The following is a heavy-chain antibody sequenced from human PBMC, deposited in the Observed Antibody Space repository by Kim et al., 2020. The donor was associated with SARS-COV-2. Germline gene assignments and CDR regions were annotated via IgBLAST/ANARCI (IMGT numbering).Heavy chain of an antibody. CDR3: AETYGDYAPIRLGAFDI. J-gene: IGHJ3*02. Sequence: FQGRVTITADKSTSTAYMELSSLRSEDTAVYYCAETYGDYAPIRLGAFDIWGQGTMVTVSS. D-gene: IGHD4-17*01. V-gene: IGHV1-69*02.